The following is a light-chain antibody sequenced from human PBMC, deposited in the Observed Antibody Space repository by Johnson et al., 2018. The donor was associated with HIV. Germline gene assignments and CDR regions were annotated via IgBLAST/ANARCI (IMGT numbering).Light chain of an antibody. J-gene: IGLJ1*01. Sequence: QSVLTQPPSASGTPGQRVTISCSGSSSNIGINTVNWYQQLPGTAPKLLIYENNKRPSGIPDRFSGSKSGTSATLGITGLQTGDEADYYCGTWDSSLSAGVFGTGTKVTAL. CDR1: SSNIGINT. V-gene: IGLV1-51*02. CDR2: ENN. CDR3: GTWDSSLSAGV.